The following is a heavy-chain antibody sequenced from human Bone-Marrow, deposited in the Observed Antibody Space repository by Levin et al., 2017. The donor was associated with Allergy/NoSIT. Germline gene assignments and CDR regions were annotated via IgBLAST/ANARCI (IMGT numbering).Heavy chain of an antibody. CDR1: GFTFGSYW. CDR2: INHDGREQ. D-gene: IGHD3-9*01. Sequence: GGSLRLSCAGSGFTFGSYWMAWVRQAPGKGLEWVASINHDGREQYYVDSVKGRFTVSRDNAKTSVFLQMSSLRTEDTAMYFCARDPGGLRPPDWIFKWAYFDYWGQGTPVTVSS. J-gene: IGHJ4*02. CDR3: ARDPGGLRPPDWIFKWAYFDY. V-gene: IGHV3-7*01.